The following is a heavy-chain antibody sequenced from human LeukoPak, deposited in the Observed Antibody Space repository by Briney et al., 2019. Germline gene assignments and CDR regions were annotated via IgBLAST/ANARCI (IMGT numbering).Heavy chain of an antibody. CDR2: MNPNSGNT. J-gene: IGHJ4*02. V-gene: IGHV1-8*01. Sequence: WASVKVSCKASGYTFTSYDINWVRQATGQGLEWMGWMNPNSGNTGYAQKLQGRVTMTRNTSISTAYMELSSLRSEDTAVYYCARRNTGVVAGLDCWGQGNLVTVSS. CDR1: GYTFTSYD. CDR3: ARRNTGVVAGLDC. D-gene: IGHD5-18*01.